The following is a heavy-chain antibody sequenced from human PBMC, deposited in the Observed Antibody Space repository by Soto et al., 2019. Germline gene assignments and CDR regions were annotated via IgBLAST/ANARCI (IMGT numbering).Heavy chain of an antibody. J-gene: IGHJ5*02. CDR1: GYTFTGYY. CDR3: ARSGYSSGWYVDWFDP. D-gene: IGHD6-19*01. CDR2: INPNSGGT. V-gene: IGHV1-2*04. Sequence: GASVKVSCKASGYTFTGYYMHWVRQAPGQGLEWMGWINPNSGGTNYAQKFQGWVTMTRDTSISTAYMELSRLRSDDTAVYYCARSGYSSGWYVDWFDPWGQGTLVTVSS.